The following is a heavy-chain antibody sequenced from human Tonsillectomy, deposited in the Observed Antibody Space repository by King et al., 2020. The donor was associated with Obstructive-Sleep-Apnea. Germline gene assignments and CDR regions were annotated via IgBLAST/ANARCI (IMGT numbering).Heavy chain of an antibody. D-gene: IGHD6-6*01. J-gene: IGHJ3*01. Sequence: VQLQESGPGLVKPSETLTLTCTVSGDSISGFYWSWIRLSPGKGLEWIGYIYYPEDTNYNPSLKSRVSMSFDTSKNQFSLKLNSVTAADTGLYFCAREEHNSSSAAFDFWGRGTVVTVSS. V-gene: IGHV4-59*01. CDR3: AREEHNSSSAAFDF. CDR2: IYYPEDT. CDR1: GDSISGFY.